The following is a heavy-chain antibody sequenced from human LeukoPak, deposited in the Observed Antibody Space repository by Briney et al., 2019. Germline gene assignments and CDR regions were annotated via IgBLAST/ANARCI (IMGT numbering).Heavy chain of an antibody. V-gene: IGHV4-59*08. CDR3: ARGWTVVPGDLPFDY. J-gene: IGHJ4*02. CDR1: GGSISSYY. D-gene: IGHD2-2*01. Sequence: SETLSLTCTVSGGSISSYYWSWIRQPPGKGLEWIGYIYYSGSTNYNPSLKSRVTISVDTSKNQFSLKLSSVTAADTAVYYCARGWTVVPGDLPFDYWGQGTLVTVSS. CDR2: IYYSGST.